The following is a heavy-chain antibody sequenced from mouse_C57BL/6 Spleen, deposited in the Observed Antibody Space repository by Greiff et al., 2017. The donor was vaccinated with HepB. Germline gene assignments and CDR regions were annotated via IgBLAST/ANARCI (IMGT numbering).Heavy chain of an antibody. CDR2: IHPSDSDT. CDR3: AIWGMVPYYFDY. CDR1: GYTFNSYW. Sequence: QVHVKQSGAELVKPGASVKVSCKASGYTFNSYWMHWVKQRPGQGLEWIGRIHPSDSDTNYNQKFKGKATLTVDKSSSTAYMQLSSLTSEDSAVYYCAIWGMVPYYFDYWGQGTTLTVSS. V-gene: IGHV1-74*01. J-gene: IGHJ2*01. D-gene: IGHD2-10*02.